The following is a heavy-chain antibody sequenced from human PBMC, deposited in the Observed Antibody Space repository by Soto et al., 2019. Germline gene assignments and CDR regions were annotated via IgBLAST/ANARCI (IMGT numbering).Heavy chain of an antibody. Sequence: VQLVDSGGGVVQPGRSLRLSCAACGFTFNNYGMHWVRQAPGKGLEWVAVISNDGSDKYYADSVKGRLTISRDNSKNTVYLQMNSLRAEDTAVYYCAKDQGIAASHGIDWGQGTMVTVSS. D-gene: IGHD6-13*01. J-gene: IGHJ3*01. V-gene: IGHV3-30*18. CDR3: AKDQGIAASHGID. CDR1: GFTFNNYG. CDR2: ISNDGSDK.